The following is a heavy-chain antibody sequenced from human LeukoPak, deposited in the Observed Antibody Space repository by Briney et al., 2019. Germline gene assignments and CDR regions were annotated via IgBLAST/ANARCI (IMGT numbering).Heavy chain of an antibody. Sequence: PGGSLRLSCVASGFSLSSYDMNWVRQAPGKGLEWVSSISTSSTFIYYTYSVKGRFTISRDNAKNSLYLQMNSLSAEDTAVYYCARADCSSSTCYLRSSWFDPWGQGTLVTVSS. CDR3: ARADCSSSTCYLRSSWFDP. CDR2: ISTSSTFI. J-gene: IGHJ5*02. D-gene: IGHD2/OR15-2a*01. CDR1: GFSLSSYD. V-gene: IGHV3-21*01.